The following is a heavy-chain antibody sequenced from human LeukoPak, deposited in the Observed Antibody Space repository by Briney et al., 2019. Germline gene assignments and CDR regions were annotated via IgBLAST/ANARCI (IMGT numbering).Heavy chain of an antibody. J-gene: IGHJ3*02. CDR2: IHPTVGDT. D-gene: IGHD6-25*01. CDR1: GYTFTSYY. V-gene: IGHV1-46*01. CDR3: ERYGFSSVWQGGWHAFDI. Sequence: SVKVSCKASGYTFTSYYLHWVRQPPGQGLEWMGIIHPTVGDTTYAQKFQGRVTMTRDMSTGTVYMDLSSLRSEDTAVYYCERYGFSSVWQGGWHAFDIWGQGTTVTVSS.